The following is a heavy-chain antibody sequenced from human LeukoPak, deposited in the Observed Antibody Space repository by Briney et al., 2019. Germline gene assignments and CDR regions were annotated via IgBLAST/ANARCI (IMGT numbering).Heavy chain of an antibody. Sequence: SETLSLTCTVSGYSISSGYYWGWIRQPPGKGLEWIGSIYHSGSTYYNPSLKSRVTISVDTSKNQFSLKLSSVTAADTAVYYCTGLCSGGSCYRDSPDYWGQGTLVTVSS. V-gene: IGHV4-38-2*02. D-gene: IGHD2-15*01. J-gene: IGHJ4*02. CDR1: GYSISSGYY. CDR2: IYHSGST. CDR3: TGLCSGGSCYRDSPDY.